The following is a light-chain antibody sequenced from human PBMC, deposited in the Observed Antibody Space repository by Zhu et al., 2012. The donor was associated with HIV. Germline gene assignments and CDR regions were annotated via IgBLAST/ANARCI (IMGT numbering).Light chain of an antibody. CDR2: AAS. V-gene: IGKV1-9*01. CDR3: QHLTIYPT. J-gene: IGKJ4*01. Sequence: DIQMTQSPSTLSASIGDRVTISCRASQGISNYLAWYHQKPGEAPKLLIYAASILQSGVPSRFSGSGSGTEFTLTISSLQPEDFATYYCQHLTIYPTFGGGSRVEIK. CDR1: QGISNY.